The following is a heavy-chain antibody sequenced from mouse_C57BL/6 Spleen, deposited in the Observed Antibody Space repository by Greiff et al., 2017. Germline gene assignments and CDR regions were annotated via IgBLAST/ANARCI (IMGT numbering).Heavy chain of an antibody. D-gene: IGHD3-1*01. Sequence: EVMLVESGPELVKPGDSVKISCKASGYSFTGYFMNWVMQSHGKSLEWIGRINPYNGDTFYNQKFKGKATLTVDKSSSTAHMELRSLTSEDSAVYYCARSGDLWYFDVWGTGTTVTVSS. V-gene: IGHV1-20*01. CDR3: ARSGDLWYFDV. J-gene: IGHJ1*03. CDR2: INPYNGDT. CDR1: GYSFTGYF.